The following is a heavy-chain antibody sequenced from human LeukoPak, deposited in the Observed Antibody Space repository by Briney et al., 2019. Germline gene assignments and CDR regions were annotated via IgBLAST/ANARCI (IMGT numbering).Heavy chain of an antibody. CDR3: ARARLRYFDWLGYMDV. Sequence: SETLSLTCTVSGGSISSYYWSWIRQPPGKGLEWIGEINHSGSTNYNPSLKSRVTISVDTSKNQFSLKLSSVTAADTAVYYCARARLRYFDWLGYMDVWGKGTTVTVSS. CDR2: INHSGST. D-gene: IGHD3-9*01. CDR1: GGSISSYY. V-gene: IGHV4-34*01. J-gene: IGHJ6*03.